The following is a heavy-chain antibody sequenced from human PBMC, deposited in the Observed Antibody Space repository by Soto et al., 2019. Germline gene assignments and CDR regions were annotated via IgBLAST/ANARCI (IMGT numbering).Heavy chain of an antibody. CDR3: ARGRSGYSYPRYFDY. CDR2: IYYSGST. V-gene: IGHV4-31*03. J-gene: IGHJ4*02. CDR1: GGSISSGGYY. Sequence: QVQLQESGPGLVKPSQTLSLTCTVSGGSISSGGYYWSWFRQHPGKGLGWIGYIYYSGSTYYNPSLKSRVTISVDTSKNQFSLKLSSVTAADTAVYYCARGRSGYSYPRYFDYWGQGTLVTVSS. D-gene: IGHD5-18*01.